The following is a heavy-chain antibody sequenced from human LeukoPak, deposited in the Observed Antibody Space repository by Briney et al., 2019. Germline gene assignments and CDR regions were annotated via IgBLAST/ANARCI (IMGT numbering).Heavy chain of an antibody. J-gene: IGHJ1*01. V-gene: IGHV3-9*01. CDR3: AKDYSSSWTGYFQH. CDR2: ISWNSGSI. D-gene: IGHD6-13*01. Sequence: GGSLRLSCAASGFTFDDYAMHWVRQAPGKGLEWVSGISWNSGSIGYADSVKGRFTISRDNAKNSLYLQMNSLRAEDTALYYCAKDYSSSWTGYFQHWGQGTLVTVSS. CDR1: GFTFDDYA.